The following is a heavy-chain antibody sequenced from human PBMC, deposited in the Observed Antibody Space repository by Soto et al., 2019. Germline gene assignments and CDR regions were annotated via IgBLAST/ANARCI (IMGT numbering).Heavy chain of an antibody. CDR1: GFSFSSFS. CDR3: ARGLGPDV. J-gene: IGHJ6*04. Sequence: EVQLVESGGGLVQPGGSLRLSCAASGFSFSSFSMNWVRQAPGKGLEWVSYIGSSGSTIDYADSVKGRFTISRDKAKSSVYLQRNGRRADDTAVYYCARGLGPDVWGKGTTVTVSS. CDR2: IGSSGSTI. V-gene: IGHV3-48*01. D-gene: IGHD1-26*01.